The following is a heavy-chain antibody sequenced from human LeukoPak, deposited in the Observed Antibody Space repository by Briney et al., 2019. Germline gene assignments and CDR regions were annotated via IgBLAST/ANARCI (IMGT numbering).Heavy chain of an antibody. D-gene: IGHD2/OR15-2a*01. CDR1: GDSITTNH. CDR2: IRFNGNT. V-gene: IGHV4-4*07. Sequence: SETLSLTCTVSGDSITTNHWSWIRQPAGKGLEWTSRIRFNGNTDYNPSLKSRLTTSIDTPRNQFSLKLHSVTAADTAVYYCARDRGGNSWYNWYDAWGQGTLVTVSS. CDR3: ARDRGGNSWYNWYDA. J-gene: IGHJ5*02.